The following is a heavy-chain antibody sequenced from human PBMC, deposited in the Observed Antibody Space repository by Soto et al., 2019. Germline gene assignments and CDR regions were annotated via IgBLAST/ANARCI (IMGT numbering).Heavy chain of an antibody. CDR2: IWYDGSNK. CDR3: ARSIEDTMVRGVIAALYFDY. Sequence: ESGGGVVQPGRSLRLSCAASGFTFSSYGMHWVRQAPGKGLEWVAVIWYDGSNKYYADSVKGRFTISRDNSKNTLYLQMNSLRAEDTAVYYCARSIEDTMVRGVIAALYFDYWGQGTLVTVSS. CDR1: GFTFSSYG. J-gene: IGHJ4*02. V-gene: IGHV3-33*01. D-gene: IGHD3-10*01.